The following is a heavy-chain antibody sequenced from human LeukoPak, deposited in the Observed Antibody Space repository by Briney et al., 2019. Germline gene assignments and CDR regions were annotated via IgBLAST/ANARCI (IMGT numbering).Heavy chain of an antibody. CDR1: GGSISSHY. CDR3: ARVGRDGYS. V-gene: IGHV4-59*11. J-gene: IGHJ4*02. D-gene: IGHD5-24*01. Sequence: SETLSLTCTVSGGSISSHYWSWIRQPLGKRLEWIGYIYYSGSTNYNPSLKSRVTISVDTSKNQFSLKLSSVTAADTAVYYCARVGRDGYSWGQGTLVTVSS. CDR2: IYYSGST.